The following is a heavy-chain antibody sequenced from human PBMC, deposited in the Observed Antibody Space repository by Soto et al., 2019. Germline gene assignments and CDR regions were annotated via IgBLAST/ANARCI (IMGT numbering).Heavy chain of an antibody. J-gene: IGHJ4*02. CDR2: ISGSGGST. Sequence: PGGSLRLSCAASGFTFSSYAMSWVRQAPGKGLEWVSAISGSGGSTYYADSVKGRFTISRDNSKNTLYLQMNSLRAEDTAVYYCAKDSHYYDSSGYYAQWGQGTLVTVSS. D-gene: IGHD3-22*01. V-gene: IGHV3-23*01. CDR3: AKDSHYYDSSGYYAQ. CDR1: GFTFSSYA.